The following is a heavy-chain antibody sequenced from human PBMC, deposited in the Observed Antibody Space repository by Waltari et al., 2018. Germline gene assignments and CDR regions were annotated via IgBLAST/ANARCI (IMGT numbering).Heavy chain of an antibody. Sequence: EVQLVESGGGLVQPGGSLRLSCAASGFTFSSHWMYWVRQTPGKGLGGGSGINRDGSSTTSADSVKGRVTISRDNAKNTLYLQMNSLRAEDTAVYYCVRDSSGTYWGQGTQVTVSS. D-gene: IGHD3-22*01. CDR3: VRDSSGTY. CDR2: INRDGSST. V-gene: IGHV3-74*01. J-gene: IGHJ4*02. CDR1: GFTFSSHW.